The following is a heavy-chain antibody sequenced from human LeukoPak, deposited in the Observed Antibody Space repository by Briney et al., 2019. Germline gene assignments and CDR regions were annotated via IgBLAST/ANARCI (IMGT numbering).Heavy chain of an antibody. V-gene: IGHV1-69*04. CDR1: GGTFSSYA. CDR3: AREGPHDYARRSDAFDI. J-gene: IGHJ3*02. CDR2: IIPILGIA. D-gene: IGHD4-17*01. Sequence: SVKVSCKASGGTFSSYAISWVRQAPGQGLEWMGRIIPILGIANYAQKFQGRVTITADESTSTAYMELSSLRSEDTAVYYCAREGPHDYARRSDAFDIWGQGTMVTVSS.